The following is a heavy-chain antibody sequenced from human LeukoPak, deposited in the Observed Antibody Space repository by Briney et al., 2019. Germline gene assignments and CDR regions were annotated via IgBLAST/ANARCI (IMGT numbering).Heavy chain of an antibody. Sequence: SETLSLTCTVSGGSISSGSYYWSWIRQPAGKGLEWIGRIYTSGSTNYNPSLKSRVTISVDTSKNQFSLKLSSVTAADTAVYYCAREENDFWSGYYSPHDAFDIRGQGTMVTVSS. CDR3: AREENDFWSGYYSPHDAFDI. J-gene: IGHJ3*02. V-gene: IGHV4-61*02. D-gene: IGHD3-3*01. CDR1: GGSISSGSYY. CDR2: IYTSGST.